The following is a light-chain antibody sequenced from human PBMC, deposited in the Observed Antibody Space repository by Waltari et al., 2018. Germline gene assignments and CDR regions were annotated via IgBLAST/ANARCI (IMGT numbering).Light chain of an antibody. CDR1: QDISNY. CDR2: DAS. Sequence: DIQMTQSPSSLSASVVDRVTITCQASQDISNYLNWYQQKPGKAPKLLIYDASYLEPGVPTRFSGSGSGTEFTLTISSLQSEDFAVYYCQQYKNWPPWTFGQGTKVEIK. J-gene: IGKJ1*01. CDR3: QQYKNWPPWT. V-gene: IGKV1-33*01.